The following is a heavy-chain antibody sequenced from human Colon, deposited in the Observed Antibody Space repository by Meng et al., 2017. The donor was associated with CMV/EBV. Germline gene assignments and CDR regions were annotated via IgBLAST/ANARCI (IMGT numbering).Heavy chain of an antibody. V-gene: IGHV1-2*02. D-gene: IGHD3-22*01. J-gene: IGHJ4*02. CDR2: INPPNGDT. Sequence: QVQLVQAGVEVKKPGASVKLSCKASGYTFTANFMHWVRQAPGQGLEWMGWINPPNGDTKYAQKFEGRVTITRDTSISTVYMELNSLTSDDTAVYYCAKRVQPDSGYSNWGQGTLVTVSS. CDR3: AKRVQPDSGYSN. CDR1: GYTFTANF.